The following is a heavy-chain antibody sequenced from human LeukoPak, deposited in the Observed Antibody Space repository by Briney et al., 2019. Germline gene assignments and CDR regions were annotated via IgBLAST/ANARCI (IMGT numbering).Heavy chain of an antibody. CDR1: GGSFSGYY. J-gene: IGHJ4*02. CDR3: ARVLWFGGPSEDDY. Sequence: SETLSLTCAVYGGSFSGYYWSWIRQPPGKGLEWIGYIYYSGSTNYNPSLKSRVTISVDTSKNQFSLKLSSVTAADTAVYYCARVLWFGGPSEDDYWGQGTLVTVSS. CDR2: IYYSGST. D-gene: IGHD3-10*01. V-gene: IGHV4-59*01.